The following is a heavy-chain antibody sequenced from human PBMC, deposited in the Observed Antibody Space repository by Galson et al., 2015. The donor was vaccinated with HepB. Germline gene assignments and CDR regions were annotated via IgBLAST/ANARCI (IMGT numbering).Heavy chain of an antibody. J-gene: IGHJ4*02. V-gene: IGHV2-5*02. CDR3: AHRLASYSSSRNYFDS. D-gene: IGHD6-13*01. Sequence: PALVKPTQTLTLTCTFSGFSLTTSGVGVGWIRQPPGKALEWLAIIYWDDDKRYSPSLKSRLTITRDTSKNQVVLTMTHMDPVDTATYYCAHRLASYSSSRNYFDSWGQGTLVTVSS. CDR2: IYWDDDK. CDR1: GFSLTTSGVG.